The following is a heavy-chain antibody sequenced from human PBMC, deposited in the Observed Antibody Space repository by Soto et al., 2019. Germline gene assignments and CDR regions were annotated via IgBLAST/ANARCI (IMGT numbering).Heavy chain of an antibody. Sequence: SETLSLTCTVSGGSISSYYWSWIRQPPGKGLEWIGYIYYSGSTNYNPSLKSRVTISVDTSKNQFSLKLSSVTAADTAVYYCARAYYGDYPYRVYRYGFDYWGQGTLVTVSS. V-gene: IGHV4-59*08. D-gene: IGHD4-17*01. CDR3: ARAYYGDYPYRVYRYGFDY. CDR2: IYYSGST. J-gene: IGHJ4*02. CDR1: GGSISSYY.